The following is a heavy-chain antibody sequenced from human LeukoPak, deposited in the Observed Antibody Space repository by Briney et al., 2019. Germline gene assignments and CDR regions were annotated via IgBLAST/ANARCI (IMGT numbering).Heavy chain of an antibody. V-gene: IGHV3-30-3*01. CDR2: ISYDGSNK. CDR3: ARGPRQWLVPRGAFDI. D-gene: IGHD6-19*01. Sequence: GGSLRLSCAASGFTLSSYAMHWVHQAPGKGLEWVAVISYDGSNKYYADSVKGRFTISRDNSKNTLYLQMNSLRAEDTAVYYCARGPRQWLVPRGAFDIWGQGTMVTVSS. CDR1: GFTLSSYA. J-gene: IGHJ3*02.